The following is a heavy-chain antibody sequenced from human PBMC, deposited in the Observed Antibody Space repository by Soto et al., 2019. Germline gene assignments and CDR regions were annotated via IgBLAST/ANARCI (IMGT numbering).Heavy chain of an antibody. J-gene: IGHJ1*01. D-gene: IGHD1-7*01. CDR3: ARETGENWTYEAH. CDR2: IYYTGST. CDR1: GDSISNYY. Sequence: SETLSLTCTVSGDSISNYYWSWIRQPPEKRLEWIGYIYYTGSTIYNPSFKSRVTMSIDTSRNHFSLNLQSATAADTALYYCARETGENWTYEAHWGPGTLVTVSS. V-gene: IGHV4-59*12.